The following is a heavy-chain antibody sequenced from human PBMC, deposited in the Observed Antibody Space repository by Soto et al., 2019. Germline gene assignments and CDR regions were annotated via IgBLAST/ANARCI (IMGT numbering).Heavy chain of an antibody. J-gene: IGHJ4*02. CDR2: IYWDDDK. CDR3: AHRVLRTVFGLVTTTAIYFDF. V-gene: IGHV2-5*02. CDR1: GFSLTTSGVG. Sequence: QITLNESGPTQVKPRQTLTLTCTLSGFSLTTSGVGVGWIRQSPGKAPEWLALIYWDDDKRYSPSLKRRLTITKDTPKNQVVLTMADLDPADTATYYCAHRVLRTVFGLVTTTAIYFDFWGQGTPVAVSS. D-gene: IGHD3-3*01.